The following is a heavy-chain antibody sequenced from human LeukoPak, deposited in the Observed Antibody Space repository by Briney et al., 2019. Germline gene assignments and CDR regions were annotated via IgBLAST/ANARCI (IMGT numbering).Heavy chain of an antibody. Sequence: PGRSRRLSCAASGFTFSSYTMHWVRQAPGKGLEWVAVISYDGGNEYYADSVKGRFTISRDNSKNTLYLQMNSLRAEDTAVYYCARGANYDFWSGYTTDGYNWFDPWGQGTLVTVSS. D-gene: IGHD3-3*01. V-gene: IGHV3-30-3*01. CDR3: ARGANYDFWSGYTTDGYNWFDP. CDR2: ISYDGGNE. J-gene: IGHJ5*02. CDR1: GFTFSSYT.